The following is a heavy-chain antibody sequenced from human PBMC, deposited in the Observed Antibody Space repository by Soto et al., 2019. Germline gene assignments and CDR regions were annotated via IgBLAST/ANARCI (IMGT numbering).Heavy chain of an antibody. CDR3: GKVLVGATGHTDSDS. D-gene: IGHD2-15*01. V-gene: IGHV4-39*01. Sequence: SETLSLTCTVSGGSIYRSGYYWGWIRQPPGRGLEWTGNIDYNGVTYSNPSLKSRVTISRDTSKNQFSLKLTSVTAADTALYYCGKVLVGATGHTDSDSWGPGTLVTVSS. CDR2: IDYNGVT. CDR1: GGSIYRSGYY. J-gene: IGHJ4*02.